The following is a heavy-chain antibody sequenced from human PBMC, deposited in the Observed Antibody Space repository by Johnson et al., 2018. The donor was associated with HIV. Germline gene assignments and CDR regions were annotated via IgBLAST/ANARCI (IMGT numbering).Heavy chain of an antibody. CDR3: ASDKRGSYRGAFDV. CDR2: INWNGAIT. CDR1: GFTFHDYA. D-gene: IGHD3-16*01. V-gene: IGHV3-20*04. Sequence: VQLVESGGGVVRPGGSLRLSCAASGFTFHDYAMSWVRQAPGKGLEWVSGINWNGAITGYAGSVKGRFIISRDNAKNSLYLQMNTLRAEDTALYYCASDKRGSYRGAFDVWGQGTMVTVSS. J-gene: IGHJ3*01.